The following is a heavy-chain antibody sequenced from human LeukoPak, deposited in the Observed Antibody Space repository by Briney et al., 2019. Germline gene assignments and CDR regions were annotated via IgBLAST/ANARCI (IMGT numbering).Heavy chain of an antibody. J-gene: IGHJ6*03. Sequence: GGSLRLSCAASGFTFKTYTMHWVRQAPGMGLEWVSSISSSSSYIFYADSVKGRFTISRDNAKNSLYLQMSSLRAEDAAVYYCAKGSATSIYYYYIDVWGKGTTVTVSS. D-gene: IGHD6-25*01. CDR3: AKGSATSIYYYYIDV. V-gene: IGHV3-21*01. CDR2: ISSSSSYI. CDR1: GFTFKTYT.